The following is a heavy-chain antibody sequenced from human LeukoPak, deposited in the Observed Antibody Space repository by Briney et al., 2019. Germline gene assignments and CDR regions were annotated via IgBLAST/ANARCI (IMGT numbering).Heavy chain of an antibody. J-gene: IGHJ3*02. V-gene: IGHV4-34*01. D-gene: IGHD3-22*01. CDR2: INHSGST. CDR3: ARDRWDSSGYYFDAFDI. Sequence: SETLSLTCAVYGGSFSGYYWSWIRQPPGKGLEWIGEINHSGSTNYNPSLKSRVTISVDTSKNQFSLKLSSVTAADTAVYYCARDRWDSSGYYFDAFDIWGQGTMVTVSS. CDR1: GGSFSGYY.